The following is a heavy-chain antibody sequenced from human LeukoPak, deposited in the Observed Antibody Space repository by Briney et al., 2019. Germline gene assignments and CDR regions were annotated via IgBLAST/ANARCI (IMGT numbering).Heavy chain of an antibody. CDR3: ASGSDY. J-gene: IGHJ4*02. CDR2: ISYDGSNK. V-gene: IGHV3-30-3*01. CDR1: GFTFSSYA. Sequence: GRSLRLSCAASGFTFSSYAMHWVRQAPGKGLEWVAVISYDGSNKYYADSVKGRFTISRDNSKNTLYLQMNSLRAEDTAVYYCASGSDYWGQGTLVTVSS.